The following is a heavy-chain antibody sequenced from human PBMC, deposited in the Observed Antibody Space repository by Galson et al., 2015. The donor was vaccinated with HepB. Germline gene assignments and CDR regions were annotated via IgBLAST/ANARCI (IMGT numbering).Heavy chain of an antibody. Sequence: ETLSLTCTVSGGSISSYYWSWIRQPPGKGLEWIGYIYYSGSTNYNPSLKSRVTISVDTSKNQFSLKLSSVTAADTAVYYCARANVLLWFGELSPGYFDYWGQGTLVTVSS. D-gene: IGHD3-10*01. CDR3: ARANVLLWFGELSPGYFDY. CDR2: IYYSGST. V-gene: IGHV4-59*01. CDR1: GGSISSYY. J-gene: IGHJ4*02.